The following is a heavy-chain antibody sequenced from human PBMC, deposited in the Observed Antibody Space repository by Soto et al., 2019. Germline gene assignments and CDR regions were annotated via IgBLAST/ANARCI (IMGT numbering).Heavy chain of an antibody. V-gene: IGHV4-31*03. CDR1: GGSISSGGYY. CDR3: ARGDILGYCSSTSCRGDY. Sequence: SETLSLTCTVSGGSISSGGYYWSWIRQHPGKGLEWIGYIYYSGSTYYNPSLKSRVTISVDTSKNQFSLKLSSVTAADTAVYYCARGDILGYCSSTSCRGDYWGQGTLVTVSS. D-gene: IGHD2-2*01. CDR2: IYYSGST. J-gene: IGHJ4*02.